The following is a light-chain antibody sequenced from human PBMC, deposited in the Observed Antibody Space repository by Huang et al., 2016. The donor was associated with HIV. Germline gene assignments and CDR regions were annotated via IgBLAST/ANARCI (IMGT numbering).Light chain of an antibody. CDR2: FGS. J-gene: IGKJ1*01. CDR1: QSLLYSNGYTY. CDR3: MQGLQTPPT. Sequence: DIVMTQSPLSLSVTLGEPASISCKSNQSLLYSNGYTYLDWYLKTPGQSPQLLIFFGSVRASGVPDRFSGSGTGVDFTLTISRLEAEEVGVYYCMQGLQTPPTFGQGTKVEI. V-gene: IGKV2-28*01.